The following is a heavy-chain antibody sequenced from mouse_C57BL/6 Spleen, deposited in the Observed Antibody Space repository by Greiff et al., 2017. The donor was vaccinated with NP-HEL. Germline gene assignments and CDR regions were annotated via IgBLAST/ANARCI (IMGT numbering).Heavy chain of an antibody. J-gene: IGHJ1*03. Sequence: VQLQQPGAELVKPGASVKMSCKASGYTFTSYWITWVKQRPGQGLEWIGDIYPGSGSTNYNEKFKSKATLTVDTSSSTAYMQLSSLTSEDSVFYYCARSYYGDWYFDVWGTGTTVTVSS. CDR1: GYTFTSYW. D-gene: IGHD1-1*01. V-gene: IGHV1-55*01. CDR2: IYPGSGST. CDR3: ARSYYGDWYFDV.